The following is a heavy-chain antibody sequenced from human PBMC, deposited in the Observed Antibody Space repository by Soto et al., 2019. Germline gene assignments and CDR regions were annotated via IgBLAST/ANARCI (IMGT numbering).Heavy chain of an antibody. CDR1: GGSISSGDYY. CDR2: IYYSGST. D-gene: IGHD3-10*01. V-gene: IGHV4-30-4*01. Sequence: SETLSLTCTVSGGSISSGDYYWSWIRQPPGKGLEWIGYIYYSGSTYYNPSPKSRVTISVDTSKNQFSLKLSSVTAADTAVYYCARDYYGSGSIDYWGQGTLVTVSS. J-gene: IGHJ4*02. CDR3: ARDYYGSGSIDY.